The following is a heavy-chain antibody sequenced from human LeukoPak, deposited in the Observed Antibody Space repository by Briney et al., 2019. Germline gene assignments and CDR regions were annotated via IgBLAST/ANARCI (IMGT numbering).Heavy chain of an antibody. J-gene: IGHJ4*02. V-gene: IGHV3-9*01. D-gene: IGHD5-18*01. CDR1: GFTFDDYA. CDR2: ISYNSGSI. Sequence: SLRLSCAASGFTFDDYAMHWVRQAPGKGLEWVPGISYNSGSINYAESVKGRFTISRDNAKNSLYLQMNSLTVEDTALYYCAKVGPVSSYGFGFFNYWGRGTLVTVSS. CDR3: AKVGPVSSYGFGFFNY.